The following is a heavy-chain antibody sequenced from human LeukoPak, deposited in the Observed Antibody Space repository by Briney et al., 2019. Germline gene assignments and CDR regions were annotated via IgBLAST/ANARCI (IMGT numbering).Heavy chain of an antibody. J-gene: IGHJ3*02. CDR3: ARDRGWNDVGFLIGDAFDI. CDR2: ISSSSSYI. D-gene: IGHD1-1*01. V-gene: IGHV3-21*01. Sequence: GGSLRLSCAASGFTFSSYSMNWVRQAPGKGLEWVSSISSSSSYIYYADSVKGRFTISRDNAKNSLYLQMNRLRAEDTAVYYCARDRGWNDVGFLIGDAFDIWGQGTMVTVSS. CDR1: GFTFSSYS.